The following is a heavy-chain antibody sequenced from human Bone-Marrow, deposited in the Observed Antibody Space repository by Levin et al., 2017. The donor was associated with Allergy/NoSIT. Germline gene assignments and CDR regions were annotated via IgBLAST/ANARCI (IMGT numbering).Heavy chain of an antibody. CDR3: AKGNIWSGDYIGLDY. D-gene: IGHD3-3*01. CDR1: GFTFSSYA. CDR2: ISGSGGST. V-gene: IGHV3-23*01. J-gene: IGHJ4*02. Sequence: GGSLRLSCAASGFTFSSYAMSWVRQAPGKGLEWVSAISGSGGSTYYADSVKGRFTISRDNSKNTLYLQMNSLRAEDTAVYYCAKGNIWSGDYIGLDYWGQGTLVTVSS.